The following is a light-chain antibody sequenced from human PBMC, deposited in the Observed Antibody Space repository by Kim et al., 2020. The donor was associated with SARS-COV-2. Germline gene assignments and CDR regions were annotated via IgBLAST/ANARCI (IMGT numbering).Light chain of an antibody. CDR2: LNSDGSH. V-gene: IGLV4-69*01. CDR3: QTWGTGLRV. Sequence: APVKLTCTLSSGHSSCAIAWHQQQPEKGPRYLMILNSDGSHTRGDGIPDRFSGSSSGAERYLTISSLQSEDEADYYCQTWGTGLRVFGGGTQLTVL. CDR1: SGHSSCA. J-gene: IGLJ3*02.